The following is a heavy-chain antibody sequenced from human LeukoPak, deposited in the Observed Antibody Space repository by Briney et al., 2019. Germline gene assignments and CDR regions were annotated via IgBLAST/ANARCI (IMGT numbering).Heavy chain of an antibody. Sequence: GESLKISCKGSGYSFTSYWIGWVRQMPGKGLEWMGIIYPGDSDTRYSPSFQGQVTISADKSISTAYLQWSSLKASDTAMYYCARASSSWSGLNWFDPWGQGTLVTVSS. D-gene: IGHD6-13*01. V-gene: IGHV5-51*01. CDR2: IYPGDSDT. J-gene: IGHJ5*02. CDR1: GYSFTSYW. CDR3: ARASSSWSGLNWFDP.